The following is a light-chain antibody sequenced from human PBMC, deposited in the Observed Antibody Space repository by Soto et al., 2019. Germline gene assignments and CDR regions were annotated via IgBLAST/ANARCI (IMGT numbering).Light chain of an antibody. CDR1: QSVSRY. CDR2: DAS. Sequence: EIVLTQSPGTLSLSPGERATLSCRASQSVSRYLAWYQQKPGQAPRLLIYDASTKATGISARLSGSGSGTNFTLTISSLEPEDFAMYYCQQRSNWPVTFGQGTKV. V-gene: IGKV3-11*01. J-gene: IGKJ1*01. CDR3: QQRSNWPVT.